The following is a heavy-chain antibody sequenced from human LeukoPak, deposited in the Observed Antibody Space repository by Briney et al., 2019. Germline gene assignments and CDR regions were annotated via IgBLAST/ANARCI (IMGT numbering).Heavy chain of an antibody. CDR3: AKGSVNYDILTGSYFDY. V-gene: IGHV3-23*01. J-gene: IGHJ4*02. D-gene: IGHD3-9*01. CDR2: ISGSGENT. Sequence: GGSLRLSCAASGFTFNTYAMNWVRQAPGKGLEWVSSISGSGENTYYADSVKGRFPISRDNSKNTLSLQMNSLRAEDTAVYYCAKGSVNYDILTGSYFDYWGQGTLVTVSS. CDR1: GFTFNTYA.